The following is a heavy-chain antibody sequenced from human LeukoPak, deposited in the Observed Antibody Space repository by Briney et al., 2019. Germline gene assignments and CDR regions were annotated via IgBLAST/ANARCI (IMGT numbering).Heavy chain of an antibody. Sequence: SETLSLTCAVSGGSISSGGYSWSWIRQPPGKGLEWIGYIYHSGSTNYNPSLKSRVTISVDTSKNQFSLKLSSVTAADTAVYYCARSDSSSWYGHWFDPWGQGTLVTVSS. D-gene: IGHD6-13*01. V-gene: IGHV4-30-2*02. CDR2: IYHSGST. J-gene: IGHJ5*02. CDR3: ARSDSSSWYGHWFDP. CDR1: GGSISSGGYS.